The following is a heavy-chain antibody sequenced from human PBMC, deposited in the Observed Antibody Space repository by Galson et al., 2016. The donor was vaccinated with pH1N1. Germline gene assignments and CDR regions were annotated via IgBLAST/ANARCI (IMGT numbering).Heavy chain of an antibody. CDR2: IYHSGTT. CDR3: ARHETLTGGICYFFDY. D-gene: IGHD3-9*01. V-gene: IGHV4-38-2*02. Sequence: SETLSLTCTVSGYSISSGYYWGWIRQPPGKGLEWIATIYHSGTTYYNPSLKSRLSISVDTSKNQFSLTVNSVTAADTAVYYCARHETLTGGICYFFDYWGQGTLVSVSS. J-gene: IGHJ4*02. CDR1: GYSISSGYY.